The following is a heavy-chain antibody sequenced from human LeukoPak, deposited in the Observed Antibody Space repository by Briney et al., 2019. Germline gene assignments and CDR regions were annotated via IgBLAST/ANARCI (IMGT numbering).Heavy chain of an antibody. J-gene: IGHJ6*02. D-gene: IGHD6-19*01. CDR3: TTETDSSGWSHYGMDV. V-gene: IGHV3-30*04. CDR2: ISYDGSNK. Sequence: GGSLRLSCAASGFTFSSYAMHWVRQAPGKGLEWVAVISYDGSNKYYADSVKGRFTISRDNSKNTLYLQMNSLRAEDTAVYYCTTETDSSGWSHYGMDVWGQGTTVTVSS. CDR1: GFTFSSYA.